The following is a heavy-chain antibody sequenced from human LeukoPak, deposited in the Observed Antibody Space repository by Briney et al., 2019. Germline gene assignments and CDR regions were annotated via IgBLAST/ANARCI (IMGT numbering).Heavy chain of an antibody. CDR3: ARASGITGTTWWFDP. D-gene: IGHD1-7*01. CDR2: ISSNGGST. CDR1: GFTFSSYA. V-gene: IGHV3-64*01. J-gene: IGHJ5*02. Sequence: GGSLRLSCAASGFTFSSYAMHWVRQAPGKGLEYVSAISSNGGSTYYANSVKGRLTISRDNSKNTLYLQMGSLRAEDMAVYYCARASGITGTTWWFDPWGQGTLVTVSS.